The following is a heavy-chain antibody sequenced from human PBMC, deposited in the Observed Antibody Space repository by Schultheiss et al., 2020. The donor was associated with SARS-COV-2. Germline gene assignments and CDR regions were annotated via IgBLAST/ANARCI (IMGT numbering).Heavy chain of an antibody. D-gene: IGHD3-3*01. V-gene: IGHV4-34*01. Sequence: SQTLSLTCAVYGGSFSGYYWSWIRQPPGKGLEWIGEIYHSGSTNYNPSLKSRVTISVDTSKNQFSLKLSSVTAADTAVYYCARGVRFLEWLFDYWGQGTLVTVSS. CDR1: GGSFSGYY. CDR2: IYHSGST. J-gene: IGHJ4*02. CDR3: ARGVRFLEWLFDY.